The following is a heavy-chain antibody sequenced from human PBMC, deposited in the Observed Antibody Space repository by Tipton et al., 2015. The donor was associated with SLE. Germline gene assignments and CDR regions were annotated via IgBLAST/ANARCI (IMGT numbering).Heavy chain of an antibody. CDR1: GGSISSSSYY. D-gene: IGHD2-2*01. CDR3: ARHDSSPAAFDI. CDR2: IYYSGST. J-gene: IGHJ3*02. Sequence: TLSLTCTVSGGSISSSSYYWGWTRQPPGKGLEWIGSIYYSGSTYYNPSLKSRVTISVDTSKNQFSLKLSSVTAADTAVYYCARHDSSPAAFDIWGQGTMVTVSS. V-gene: IGHV4-39*01.